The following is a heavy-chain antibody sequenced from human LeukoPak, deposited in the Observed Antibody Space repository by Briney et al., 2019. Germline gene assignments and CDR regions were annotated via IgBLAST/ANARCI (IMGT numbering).Heavy chain of an antibody. Sequence: SETLSLTCTVSGGSISSGSYYWSWIRQPAGKGLEWIGRIYTSGSTNYNPSLKSRVTISVDTSKNQFSLKLSSVTAADTAVYYCARDSPALAADAFDIWGQGTMVTVSS. CDR2: IYTSGST. D-gene: IGHD6-13*01. J-gene: IGHJ3*02. V-gene: IGHV4-61*02. CDR1: GGSISSGSYY. CDR3: ARDSPALAADAFDI.